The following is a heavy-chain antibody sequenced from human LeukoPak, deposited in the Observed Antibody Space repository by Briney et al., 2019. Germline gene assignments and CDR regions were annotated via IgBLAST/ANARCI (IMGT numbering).Heavy chain of an antibody. CDR3: ARVGFYYDFWSGYYTSHFDY. Sequence: SETLSLTCTVSGGSISSYCWSWIQQPPGKGLEWIGYIYYSGSTNYNPSLKSRVTISVDTSKNQFSLKLSSVTAADTAVYYCARVGFYYDFWSGYYTSHFDYWGQGTLVTVSS. D-gene: IGHD3-3*01. J-gene: IGHJ4*02. V-gene: IGHV4-59*01. CDR1: GGSISSYC. CDR2: IYYSGST.